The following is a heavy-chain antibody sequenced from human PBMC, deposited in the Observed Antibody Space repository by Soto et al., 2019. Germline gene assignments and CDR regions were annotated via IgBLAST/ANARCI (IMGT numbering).Heavy chain of an antibody. Sequence: ASVKVSCKASGYTFTSYAMHWVRKAPGQRLEWMGWINAGNGNTKYSQKFQGRVTITRDTSASTAYMELSSLRSEDTAVYYCARVNCTNGVCYPDAFDIWGQGTMVTVSS. J-gene: IGHJ3*02. CDR1: GYTFTSYA. CDR3: ARVNCTNGVCYPDAFDI. V-gene: IGHV1-3*01. D-gene: IGHD2-8*01. CDR2: INAGNGNT.